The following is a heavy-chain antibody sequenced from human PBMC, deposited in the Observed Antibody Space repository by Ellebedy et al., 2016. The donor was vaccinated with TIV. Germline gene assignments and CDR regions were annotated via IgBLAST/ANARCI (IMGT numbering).Heavy chain of an antibody. CDR3: MAHSDFDC. Sequence: GESLKISCAASGFTFPTHWMSWVRQAPGKGLELVANIKQDGSEKDYVDSVKGRFTISRDNAQKSLYLQMSSLRAEDTAVYYCMAHSDFDCWGQGTLVIVSS. V-gene: IGHV3-7*01. CDR2: IKQDGSEK. J-gene: IGHJ4*02. CDR1: GFTFPTHW. D-gene: IGHD2-15*01.